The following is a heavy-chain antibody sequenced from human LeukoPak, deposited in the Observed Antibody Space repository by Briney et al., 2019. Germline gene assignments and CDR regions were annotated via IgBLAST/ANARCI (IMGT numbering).Heavy chain of an antibody. Sequence: GESLQISCKCSGYSFTNYWSAGVRRLPGKGREGMGIVYPGDSSTKSSPSFQPQATLSADSSINTPYLQWSSLTPSDTPMYYCARLTDYYDSSGYYRNYNLFAPWGQGTLVTVSS. CDR1: GYSFTNYW. J-gene: IGHJ5*02. CDR2: VYPGDSST. V-gene: IGHV5-51*01. D-gene: IGHD3-22*01. CDR3: ARLTDYYDSSGYYRNYNLFAP.